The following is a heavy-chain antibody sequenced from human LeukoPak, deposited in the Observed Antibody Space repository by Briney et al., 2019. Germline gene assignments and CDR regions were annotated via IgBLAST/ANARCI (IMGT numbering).Heavy chain of an antibody. CDR1: GFTFSSYS. Sequence: TGGSLRLSCAASGFTFSSYSMNWVRQAPGKGLEWVSSISSSSSYIYYADSVKGRFTISRDNAKNSLYLQMNSLRAEDTAVYYCARDPTVTTNGDYWGQGTLVTVSS. J-gene: IGHJ4*02. CDR2: ISSSSSYI. D-gene: IGHD4-11*01. CDR3: ARDPTVTTNGDY. V-gene: IGHV3-21*01.